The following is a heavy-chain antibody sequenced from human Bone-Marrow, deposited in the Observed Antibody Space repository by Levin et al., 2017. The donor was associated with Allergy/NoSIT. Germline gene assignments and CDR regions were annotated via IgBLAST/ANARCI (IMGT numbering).Heavy chain of an antibody. J-gene: IGHJ3*01. D-gene: IGHD3-3*02. CDR1: GGSITTYY. CDR3: AKWDESIKGFYV. CDR2: VHHSGST. V-gene: IGHV4-59*01. Sequence: GSLRLSCTVSGGSITTYYWNWIRQSQGKGLEWIGYVHHSGSTKYNPSLKSRVTMSVDSSKNQFSLNLSSLTAADTAVYYCAKWDESIKGFYVWGQGTTVAVSS.